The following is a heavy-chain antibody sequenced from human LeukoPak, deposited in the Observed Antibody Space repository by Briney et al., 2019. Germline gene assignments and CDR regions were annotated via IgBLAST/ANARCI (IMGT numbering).Heavy chain of an antibody. Sequence: SETLSLTCTVSGGSISSSSYYWSWIRQPPGKGLEWIGEINHSGSTNYNPSLKSRVTISVDTSKNQFSLKLSSVTAADTAVYYCASASIFGVLKIDYWGQGTLVTVSS. CDR3: ASASIFGVLKIDY. J-gene: IGHJ4*02. CDR2: INHSGST. V-gene: IGHV4-39*07. CDR1: GGSISSSSYY. D-gene: IGHD3-3*01.